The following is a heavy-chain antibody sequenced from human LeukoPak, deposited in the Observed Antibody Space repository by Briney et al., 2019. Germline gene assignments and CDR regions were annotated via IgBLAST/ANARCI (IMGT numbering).Heavy chain of an antibody. CDR3: AKEHSTSYRQIDY. CDR1: GGSFSDYY. V-gene: IGHV4-34*01. D-gene: IGHD3-16*02. CDR2: INHSGST. J-gene: IGHJ4*02. Sequence: PSETLSLTCAVYGGSFSDYYWTWIRQPPGKGLEWIGEINHSGSTNYSPSLKSRATISVDTSKSQFSLKMSSVTAADTAVYYCAKEHSTSYRQIDYWGQGMLVTVSS.